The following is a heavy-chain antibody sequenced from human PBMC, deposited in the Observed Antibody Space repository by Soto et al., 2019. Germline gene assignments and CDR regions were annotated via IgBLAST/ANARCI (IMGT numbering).Heavy chain of an antibody. CDR1: GFTFSSYW. D-gene: IGHD3-10*01. J-gene: IGHJ5*02. CDR2: IKQDGSDK. CDR3: ARVFRYYYGSGSYPWFDP. Sequence: GGSLRLSCAASGFTFSSYWMSWVRQAPGKGLEWVANIKQDGSDKYYVDSVKGRFTISRDNAKNSLYLQMNSLRAEDTAVYYCARVFRYYYGSGSYPWFDPWGQGTLVTVSS. V-gene: IGHV3-7*01.